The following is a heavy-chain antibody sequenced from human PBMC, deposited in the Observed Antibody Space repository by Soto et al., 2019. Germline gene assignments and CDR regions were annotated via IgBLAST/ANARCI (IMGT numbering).Heavy chain of an antibody. Sequence: EVQLLESGVGLVQPGGPLRVSCATSGFTFKNFVMSWVRQAPGKWLEWVAAISARGEQTFYADSVKGRFTISRDNSKNMLFLLMNTLRANHTALYFFAQDRGTGVVSPAHDSWGQGPLVTVS. CDR1: GFTFKNFV. CDR2: ISARGEQT. J-gene: IGHJ4*02. V-gene: IGHV3-23*01. CDR3: AQDRGTGVVSPAHDS. D-gene: IGHD2-21*01.